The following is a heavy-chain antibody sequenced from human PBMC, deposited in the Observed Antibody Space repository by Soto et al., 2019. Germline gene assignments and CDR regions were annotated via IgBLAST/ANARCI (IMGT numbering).Heavy chain of an antibody. V-gene: IGHV1-69*13. CDR2: IIPIFGTA. J-gene: IGHJ6*02. D-gene: IGHD3-22*01. Sequence: ASVKVSCKASGGTFSSYAISWVRQAPGQGLEWMGGIIPIFGTANYAQKFQGRVTITADESTSTAYMELSSLRSEDTAVYYCARSIDSSGYYLNYYYYGMDVWGQGTTVTAP. CDR3: ARSIDSSGYYLNYYYYGMDV. CDR1: GGTFSSYA.